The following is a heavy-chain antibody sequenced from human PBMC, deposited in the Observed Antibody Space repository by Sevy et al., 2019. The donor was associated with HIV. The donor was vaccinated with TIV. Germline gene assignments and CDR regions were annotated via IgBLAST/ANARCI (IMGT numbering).Heavy chain of an antibody. CDR2: IGYDGSNK. Sequence: GGSLRLSCAASGFTTSTYGMHWVRQAPGKGLEWVAVIGYDGSNKYYADSVKGRFTISRDNSKNTLFLQMDSLRAEDTAVYYCARDPRMYGDYLLAYFDYWGQGTLVTVSS. CDR1: GFTTSTYG. D-gene: IGHD2-8*01. J-gene: IGHJ4*02. CDR3: ARDPRMYGDYLLAYFDY. V-gene: IGHV3-33*01.